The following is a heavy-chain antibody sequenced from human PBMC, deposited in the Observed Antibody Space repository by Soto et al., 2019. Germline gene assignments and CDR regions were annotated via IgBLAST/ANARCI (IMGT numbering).Heavy chain of an antibody. CDR3: ARVSDWEFDY. Sequence: GGSLRLSCAASGFTFSDYYMIWIRQAPGKGLEWVSYISSSGSTIYYAASVRGRFTISSDNAKNSLYLQMNSLRAEDPAVYYCARVSDWEFDYWGQGTLVTVSS. CDR2: ISSSGSTI. V-gene: IGHV3-11*01. D-gene: IGHD3-9*01. J-gene: IGHJ4*02. CDR1: GFTFSDYY.